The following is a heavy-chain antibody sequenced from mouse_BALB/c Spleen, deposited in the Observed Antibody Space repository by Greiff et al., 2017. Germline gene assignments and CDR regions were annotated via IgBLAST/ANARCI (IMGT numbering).Heavy chain of an antibody. V-gene: IGHV1S56*01. J-gene: IGHJ2*01. CDR2: IYPGNVNT. D-gene: IGHD2-1*01. Sequence: LVESGPELVKPGASVRISCKASGYTFTSYYIHWVKQRPGQGLEWIGWIYPGNVNTKYNEKFKGKATLTADKSSSTAYMQLSSLTSEDSAVYFCASEGKGGYWGQGTTLTVSS. CDR3: ASEGKGGY. CDR1: GYTFTSYY.